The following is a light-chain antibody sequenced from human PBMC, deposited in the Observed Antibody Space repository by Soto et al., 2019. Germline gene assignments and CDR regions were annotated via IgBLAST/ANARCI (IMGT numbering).Light chain of an antibody. CDR3: QQYGSSPPRLT. CDR2: GAS. CDR1: QSVSSSY. J-gene: IGKJ4*01. V-gene: IGKV3-20*01. Sequence: EIVLTQSPGTLSLSPGERATLSCRASQSVSSSYLAWYQQKPGQAPRLLIYGASSRATGIPDRFSGSGSGTDFTLTISRLYPEDFAVYYCQQYGSSPPRLTFGGGTNVEIK.